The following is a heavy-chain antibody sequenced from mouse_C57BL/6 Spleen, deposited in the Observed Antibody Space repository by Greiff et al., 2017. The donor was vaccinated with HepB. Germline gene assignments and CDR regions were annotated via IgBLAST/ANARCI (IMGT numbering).Heavy chain of an antibody. CDR2: IYPGDGDT. Sequence: VQLQQSGPELVKPGASVKISCKASGYAFSSSWMNWVKQRPGKGLEWIGRIYPGDGDTNYNGKFKGKATLTADKSSSTAYMQLSSLTSEDSAVYFCARGGLGRGGFAYWGQGTLVTVSA. CDR1: GYAFSSSW. D-gene: IGHD3-3*01. J-gene: IGHJ3*01. CDR3: ARGGLGRGGFAY. V-gene: IGHV1-82*01.